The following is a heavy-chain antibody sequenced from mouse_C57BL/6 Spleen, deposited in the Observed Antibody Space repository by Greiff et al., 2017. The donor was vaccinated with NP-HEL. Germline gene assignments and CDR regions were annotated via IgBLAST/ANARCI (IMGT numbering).Heavy chain of an antibody. J-gene: IGHJ1*03. Sequence: VQLQQSGSELRSPGSSVKLSCKDFDSEVFPIAYMSWVRQKPGHGFEWIGGILPSIGRTIYGEKFEDKATLDADTLSNTAYLELNSLTSEDSAIYYCARDYYGNGYFDVWGTGTTVTVSS. CDR3: ARDYYGNGYFDV. CDR1: DSEVFPIAY. CDR2: ILPSIGRT. D-gene: IGHD1-1*01. V-gene: IGHV15-2*01.